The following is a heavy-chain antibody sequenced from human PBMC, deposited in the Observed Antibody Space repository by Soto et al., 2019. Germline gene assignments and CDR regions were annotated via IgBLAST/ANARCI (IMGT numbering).Heavy chain of an antibody. CDR2: FDPEDGET. V-gene: IGHV1-24*01. J-gene: IGHJ5*02. CDR3: ATGGAVPPRDWFDP. CDR1: GYTLTELA. D-gene: IGHD6-19*01. Sequence: ASVKVSCKVSGYTLTELAMHWVRQAPGKGLEWMGGFDPEDGETIYAQKFQGRVTMTEDTSTDTAYMELSSLRSEDTAVYYCATGGAVPPRDWFDPWGQGTLVTVSS.